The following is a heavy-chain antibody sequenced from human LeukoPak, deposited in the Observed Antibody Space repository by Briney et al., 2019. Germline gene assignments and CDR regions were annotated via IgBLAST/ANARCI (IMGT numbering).Heavy chain of an antibody. J-gene: IGHJ4*02. D-gene: IGHD3-22*01. Sequence: KPSETVSLTCNVSGGPMRSYCWRGLRQPPGKGLEWIANIYYSGSTYYNPSLRSRVTISVDTSKNQFSLKLSSVTAADTAVYYCAKSDSVVVVAKSMRYHRSGYYDYWGQGALVTVSS. V-gene: IGHV4-59*04. CDR2: IYYSGST. CDR1: GGPMRSYC. CDR3: AKSDSVVVVAKSMRYHRSGYYDY.